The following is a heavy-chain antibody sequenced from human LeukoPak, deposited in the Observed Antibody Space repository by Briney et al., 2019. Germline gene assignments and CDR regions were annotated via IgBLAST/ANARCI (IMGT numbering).Heavy chain of an antibody. Sequence: GESLKISCKGSGYSFTSYWIGWVRQMPGKGLEWMGIIYPGDSDTRYSSSFQGQVTISADKSISTAYLQWSSLKASDTAMYYCARVGEGSSSDYYYYYMGVWGKGTTVTVSS. D-gene: IGHD6-6*01. CDR1: GYSFTSYW. V-gene: IGHV5-51*01. J-gene: IGHJ6*03. CDR2: IYPGDSDT. CDR3: ARVGEGSSSDYYYYYMGV.